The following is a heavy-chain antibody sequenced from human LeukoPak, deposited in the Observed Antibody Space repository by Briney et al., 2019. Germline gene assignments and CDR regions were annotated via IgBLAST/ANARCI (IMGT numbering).Heavy chain of an antibody. CDR2: ISSSSSYI. V-gene: IGHV3-21*01. CDR3: AKARSAAVGYYFDY. Sequence: GGSLRLSCAASGFTFSSYSMNWVRQAPGKGLEWVSSISSSSSYIYYADSVKGRFTISRDNAKNSLYLQMNSLRAEDTAVYYCAKARSAAVGYYFDYWGQGTLVTVSS. J-gene: IGHJ4*02. D-gene: IGHD6-13*01. CDR1: GFTFSSYS.